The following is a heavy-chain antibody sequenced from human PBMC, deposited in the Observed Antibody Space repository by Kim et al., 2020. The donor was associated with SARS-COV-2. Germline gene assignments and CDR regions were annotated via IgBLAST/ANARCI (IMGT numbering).Heavy chain of an antibody. Sequence: GGSLRLSCAASGFTFSGSAMHWVRQASGKGLEWVGRIRSKANSYATAYAASVKGRFTISRDDSKNTAYLQMNSLKTEDTAVYYCTRPLGYSSSWPYYYGMDVWGQGTTVTVSS. CDR3: TRPLGYSSSWPYYYGMDV. J-gene: IGHJ6*02. CDR1: GFTFSGSA. D-gene: IGHD6-13*01. CDR2: IRSKANSYAT. V-gene: IGHV3-73*01.